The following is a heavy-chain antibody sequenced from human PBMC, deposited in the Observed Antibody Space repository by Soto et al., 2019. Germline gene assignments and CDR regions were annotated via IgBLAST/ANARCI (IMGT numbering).Heavy chain of an antibody. CDR1: GGSISSSSYW. V-gene: IGHV4-39*01. D-gene: IGHD3-9*01. J-gene: IGHJ4*02. CDR3: ANGLGPTTXIDY. Sequence: PSETLSLTCTVSGGSISSSSYWWGWIRQSPSMGLDWIGSAYSSGSTYYSPSLKSRVTISLDTSKNQFSLKMTSVTAADTAVYYCANGLGPTTXIDYWGQGTLVTVSS. CDR2: AYSSGST.